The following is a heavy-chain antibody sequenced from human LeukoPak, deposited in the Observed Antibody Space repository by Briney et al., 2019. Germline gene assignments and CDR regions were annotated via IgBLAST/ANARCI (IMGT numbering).Heavy chain of an antibody. Sequence: ASVKVSYKASGYTFTSYGISWVRQAPGQGLEWMGWISAYNGNTNYAQKLQGRVTMTTDTSTSTAYMELRSLRSDDTAVYYCARGPASVPTAAALDYWGQGTLVTVSS. V-gene: IGHV1-18*04. J-gene: IGHJ4*02. CDR3: ARGPASVPTAAALDY. D-gene: IGHD6-13*01. CDR2: ISAYNGNT. CDR1: GYTFTSYG.